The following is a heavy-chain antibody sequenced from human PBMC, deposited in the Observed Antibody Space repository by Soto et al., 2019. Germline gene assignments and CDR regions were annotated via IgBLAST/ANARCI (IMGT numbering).Heavy chain of an antibody. CDR2: INPNSGGT. CDR3: ARVLRGYSGLTHDYFDY. CDR1: GYTFTGYY. J-gene: IGHJ4*02. V-gene: IGHV1-2*04. D-gene: IGHD5-12*01. Sequence: ASVKVSCKASGYTFTGYYMHWVRQAPGQGLEWMGWINPNSGGTNYAQKFQGWVTMTRDTSISTAYMELSRLRSDDTAVYYCARVLRGYSGLTHDYFDYWGQGTLVTVSS.